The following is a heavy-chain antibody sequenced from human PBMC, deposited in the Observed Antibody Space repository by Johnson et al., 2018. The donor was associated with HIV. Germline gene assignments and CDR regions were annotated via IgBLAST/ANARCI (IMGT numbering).Heavy chain of an antibody. D-gene: IGHD3-10*01. CDR3: ARGGQGVRGAKGDAFDI. J-gene: IGHJ3*02. Sequence: VQLVESGGGVVQPGRSLRLSCAASGFTFSSFGMHWVRQAPGKGLEWVAVVSDHGRTTYFADPVKGRFTISRDKSKNTLYLQMHNLRAEDTAVYYCARGGQGVRGAKGDAFDIWGQGTMVTVSS. CDR1: GFTFSSFG. CDR2: VSDHGRTT. V-gene: IGHV3-30*03.